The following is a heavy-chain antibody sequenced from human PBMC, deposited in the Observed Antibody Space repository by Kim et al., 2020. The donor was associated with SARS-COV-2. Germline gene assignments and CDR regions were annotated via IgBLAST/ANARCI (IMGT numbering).Heavy chain of an antibody. CDR1: GGSFSGYY. CDR2: INHSGST. J-gene: IGHJ4*02. V-gene: IGHV4-34*01. CDR3: ARGRSFKSYDSSGYSLAGRPYYFDY. Sequence: SETLSLTCAVYGGSFSGYYWSWIRQPPGKGLEWIGEINHSGSTNYNPSLKSRVTISVDTSKNQFSLKLSSVTAADTAVYYCARGRSFKSYDSSGYSLAGRPYYFDYWGQGTLVTVSS. D-gene: IGHD3-22*01.